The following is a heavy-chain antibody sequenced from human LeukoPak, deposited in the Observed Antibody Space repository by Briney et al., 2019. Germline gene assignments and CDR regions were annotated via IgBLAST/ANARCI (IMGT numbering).Heavy chain of an antibody. CDR2: INHSRST. D-gene: IGHD2-15*01. Sequence: SETLSLTCAVYGGSFSGYYWSWIRQPPGKGLEWIGEINHSRSTNYNPSLKSRVTISVDTSKDQFSLKLSSVTAADTAVYYCASAVVVVAATPGWFDPWGQGTLVTVSS. CDR1: GGSFSGYY. J-gene: IGHJ5*02. CDR3: ASAVVVVAATPGWFDP. V-gene: IGHV4-34*01.